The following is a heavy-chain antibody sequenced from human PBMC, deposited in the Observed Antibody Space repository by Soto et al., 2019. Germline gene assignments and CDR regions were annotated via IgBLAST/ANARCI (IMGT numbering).Heavy chain of an antibody. CDR2: IIPIFGTA. D-gene: IGHD1-26*01. CDR3: ARDGGRHSGGIDY. Sequence: QVQVVQSGAEVKKPGSSVKVSCKVSGGIFTNNAISWVRQAPGQGLEWMGEIIPIFGTANYAQKFQGRVTITADESTSTAYMELSSLRSEDTAVYYCARDGGRHSGGIDYWGQGTLVTVSS. CDR1: GGIFTNNA. V-gene: IGHV1-69*01. J-gene: IGHJ4*02.